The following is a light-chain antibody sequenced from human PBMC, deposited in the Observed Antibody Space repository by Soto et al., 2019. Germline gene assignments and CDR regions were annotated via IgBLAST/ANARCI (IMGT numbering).Light chain of an antibody. J-gene: IGKJ5*01. Sequence: EIVLTQSPGTLSLSPVERATLSCRASQSVSSSYLAWYQQKPGQAPRLLIYGASSRATGIPDRFSGSGSGTEFTLTISSLQSEDFAVYYCQQRTRWPMTFGQGTRLEIK. CDR1: QSVSSSY. CDR2: GAS. V-gene: IGKV3D-20*02. CDR3: QQRTRWPMT.